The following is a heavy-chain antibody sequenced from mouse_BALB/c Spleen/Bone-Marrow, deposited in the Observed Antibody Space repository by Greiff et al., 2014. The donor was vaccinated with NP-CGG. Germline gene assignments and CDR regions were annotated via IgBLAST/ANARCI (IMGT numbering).Heavy chain of an antibody. CDR1: GYAFTNYL. CDR2: FNPGSGGT. J-gene: IGHJ2*01. V-gene: IGHV1-54*01. CDR3: ARRDGSYFDY. Sequence: VKLMESGAELVRPGTSVKVSCKASGYAFTNYLIEWVKQRPGQGLEWIGMFNPGSGGTNYNEKFKGKATLTADKSSSTAYMQLSSLTSDDSAVYFCARRDGSYFDYWGQGTTLTVSS. D-gene: IGHD3-3*01.